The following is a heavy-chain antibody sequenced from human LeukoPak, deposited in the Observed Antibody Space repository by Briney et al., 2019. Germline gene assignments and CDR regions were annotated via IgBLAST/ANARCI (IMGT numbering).Heavy chain of an antibody. J-gene: IGHJ3*02. CDR1: GYTLTRNA. D-gene: IGHD6-19*01. V-gene: IGHV7-4-1*02. CDR2: ISTYTGNP. Sequence: ASVKVSCKASGYTLTRNAMNWVRRAPGQGLEWMGWISTYTGNPTYAQGFTGRFVFSLDTSVSTAYLQISSLKAEDTALYYCARERFSGWFGAFDIWGQGTMVTVSS. CDR3: ARERFSGWFGAFDI.